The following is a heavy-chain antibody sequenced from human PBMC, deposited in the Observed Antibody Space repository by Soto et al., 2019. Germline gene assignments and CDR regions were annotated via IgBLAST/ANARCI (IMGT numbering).Heavy chain of an antibody. Sequence: EVQLVESGGGLVQPGGSLRLSCVASGFTFSSHWMHWVRQVPGKGLVWVSQITSDGSSTSYADSVKGRFTVSRDNAKNTVYLQRTSLRAEDTAMYYCVRGGGAFDYWGQGTLVTVSS. V-gene: IGHV3-74*01. D-gene: IGHD3-16*01. CDR2: ITSDGSST. J-gene: IGHJ4*02. CDR3: VRGGGAFDY. CDR1: GFTFSSHW.